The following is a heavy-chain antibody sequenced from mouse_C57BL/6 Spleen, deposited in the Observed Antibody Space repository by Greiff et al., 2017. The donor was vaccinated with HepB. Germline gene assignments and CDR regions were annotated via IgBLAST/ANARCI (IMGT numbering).Heavy chain of an antibody. D-gene: IGHD1-1*01. CDR3: ARSITTVVATRFDY. CDR2: IYPGSGST. J-gene: IGHJ2*01. V-gene: IGHV1-55*01. Sequence: VQLQQSGAELVKPGASVKMSCKASGYTFTSYWITWVKQRPGQGLEWIGDIYPGSGSTNYNEKFKSKATLTVDTSSSTAYMQLSSLTSEDSAVYYCARSITTVVATRFDYWGQGTTLTVSS. CDR1: GYTFTSYW.